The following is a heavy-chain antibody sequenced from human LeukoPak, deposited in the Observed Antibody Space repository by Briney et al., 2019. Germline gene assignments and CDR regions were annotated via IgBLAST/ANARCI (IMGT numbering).Heavy chain of an antibody. CDR3: VKDLGPLLSRGFHS. V-gene: IGHV3-9*01. CDR1: GFTFDDYA. J-gene: IGHJ4*02. Sequence: GGSLRLSCAASGFTFDDYAMHWVRQVPGKGLEWVSGISWNGGTIYYGDSVKGRFTISRDNAKNSLYLQMNSLRADDTALFYCVKDLGPLLSRGFHSWGQGTLVSVSS. CDR2: ISWNGGTI.